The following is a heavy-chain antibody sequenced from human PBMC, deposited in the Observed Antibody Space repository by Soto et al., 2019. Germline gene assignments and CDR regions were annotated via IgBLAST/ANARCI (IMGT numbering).Heavy chain of an antibody. V-gene: IGHV3-48*02. CDR2: ISSSSRTT. CDR1: GFTFSSYS. Sequence: EVQLVESGGGLVQPGGSLRLSCAASGFTFSSYSMNWVRQAPGKGLEWVSYISSSSRTTYYVDSVKGRFTISRDNAKNSLYLQVNGRREEDTAVYYGATESVGTAMEHRIGRDVWGEGTTVTVSS. D-gene: IGHD5-18*01. CDR3: ATESVGTAMEHRIGRDV. J-gene: IGHJ6*04.